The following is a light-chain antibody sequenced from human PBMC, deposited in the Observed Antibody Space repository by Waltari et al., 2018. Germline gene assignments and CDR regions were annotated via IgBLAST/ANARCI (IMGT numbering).Light chain of an antibody. J-gene: IGLJ3*02. V-gene: IGLV2-8*01. CDR1: SSDVGGYNY. CDR2: EVS. Sequence: TSSDVGGYNYVSWYQQHPGKAPKLMIYEVSKRPSGVPDRFSGSKSGNTASLTVSGLQAEDEADYYCSSYAGSNNLWVFGGGTKLTVL. CDR3: SSYAGSNNLWV.